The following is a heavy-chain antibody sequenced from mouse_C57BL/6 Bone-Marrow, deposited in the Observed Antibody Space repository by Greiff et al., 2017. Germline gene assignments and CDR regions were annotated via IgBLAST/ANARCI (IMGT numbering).Heavy chain of an antibody. Sequence: VQLQESDAELVKPGASVKISCKVSGYTFTDHTIHWMKQRPEQGLEWIGYIYPRDGSTKYNEKFKGKATLTADKSSSTAYMQLNSLTSEDSAVYFCARRGGSSYFYWYFDVWGTGTTVTVSS. CDR3: ARRGGSSYFYWYFDV. V-gene: IGHV1-78*01. D-gene: IGHD1-1*01. CDR1: GYTFTDHT. J-gene: IGHJ1*03. CDR2: IYPRDGST.